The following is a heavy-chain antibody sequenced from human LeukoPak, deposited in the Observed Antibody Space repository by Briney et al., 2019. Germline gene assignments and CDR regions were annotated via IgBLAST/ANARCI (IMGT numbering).Heavy chain of an antibody. CDR2: IKQDGSEI. Sequence: PGGSLRLSCVASGFTFSSCWMTWVRQSPGKGLEWVANIKQDGSEIYYVDSVKGRFTISRDNAKNSLYLQMNSLRAEDTAVYYCARVPARDSYFDYWGQGTLVTVSS. J-gene: IGHJ4*02. CDR1: GFTFSSCW. CDR3: ARVPARDSYFDY. D-gene: IGHD5-24*01. V-gene: IGHV3-7*02.